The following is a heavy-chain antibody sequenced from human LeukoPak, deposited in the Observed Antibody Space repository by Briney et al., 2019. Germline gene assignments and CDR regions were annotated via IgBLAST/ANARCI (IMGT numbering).Heavy chain of an antibody. Sequence: GGSLRPSCAASGFTFDDYAMHWVRQAPGKGLEWVSGISWNSGSIGYADSVKGRFTISRDNAKNSLYLQMNSLRAEDTALYYCAKDYYYDSSGYNDAFDIWGQGTMVTVSS. CDR1: GFTFDDYA. D-gene: IGHD3-22*01. V-gene: IGHV3-9*01. CDR3: AKDYYYDSSGYNDAFDI. J-gene: IGHJ3*02. CDR2: ISWNSGSI.